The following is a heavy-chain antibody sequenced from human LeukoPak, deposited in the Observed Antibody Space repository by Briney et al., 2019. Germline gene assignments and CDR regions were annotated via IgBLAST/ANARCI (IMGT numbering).Heavy chain of an antibody. Sequence: PGGSLRLSCAASGFTFGNYAMSWVRQAPGKGLEWVSAVSGRDTSTYYTDSVKGRFTISRDNSKNTLYLQMNSPSAEDTAIYYCAKWGDYDVLTGYYDSDYWGQGTLVTVSS. CDR2: VSGRDTST. V-gene: IGHV3-23*01. D-gene: IGHD3-9*01. CDR3: AKWGDYDVLTGYYDSDY. CDR1: GFTFGNYA. J-gene: IGHJ4*02.